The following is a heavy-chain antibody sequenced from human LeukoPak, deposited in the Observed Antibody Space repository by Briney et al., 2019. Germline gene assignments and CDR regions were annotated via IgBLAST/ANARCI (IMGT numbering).Heavy chain of an antibody. J-gene: IGHJ5*02. Sequence: GESLKISCKGSGYGFTSYWIGWVRQMPGKGLEWMGIIYPGDSDTRYSPSFQGQVTISADKSISTAYLQWSSLKASDTAMYYCARGRSTSPAEVGWFDPWGQGTLVTVSS. CDR3: ARGRSTSPAEVGWFDP. V-gene: IGHV5-51*01. CDR2: IYPGDSDT. CDR1: GYGFTSYW. D-gene: IGHD2-2*01.